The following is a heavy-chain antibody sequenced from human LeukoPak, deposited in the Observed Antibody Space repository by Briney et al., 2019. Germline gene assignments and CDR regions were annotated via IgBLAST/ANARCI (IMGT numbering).Heavy chain of an antibody. CDR1: GYTFTSYG. Sequence: ASVKVSCKASGYTFTSYGISWVRQAPGQGLEWMGWISAYNGNTNYAQKLQGRVTMTTDTSTSTAYMELRSLRSDDTAVYYCARVFRSSSWYSTPYYFDYWGQGTLVTVSS. D-gene: IGHD6-13*01. V-gene: IGHV1-18*01. CDR3: ARVFRSSSWYSTPYYFDY. J-gene: IGHJ4*02. CDR2: ISAYNGNT.